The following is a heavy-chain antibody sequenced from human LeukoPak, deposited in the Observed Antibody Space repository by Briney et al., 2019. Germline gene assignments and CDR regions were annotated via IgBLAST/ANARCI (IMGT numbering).Heavy chain of an antibody. Sequence: PGGSLRPSCAASGFTFSSYSMNWVRQAPGKGLEWVSSISSSSSYIYYADSVKGRFTISRDNAKNSLYLQMNSLRAEDTAVYYCASETYYDILTGYYSDYWGQGTLVTVSS. CDR3: ASETYYDILTGYYSDY. D-gene: IGHD3-9*01. J-gene: IGHJ4*02. CDR1: GFTFSSYS. CDR2: ISSSSSYI. V-gene: IGHV3-21*01.